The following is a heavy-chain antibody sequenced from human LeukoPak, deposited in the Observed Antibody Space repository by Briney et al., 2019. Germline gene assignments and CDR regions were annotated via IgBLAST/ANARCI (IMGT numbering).Heavy chain of an antibody. CDR1: GFTFTSSA. J-gene: IGHJ3*02. Sequence: SVKVSCKASGFTFTSSAMQWVRQARGQRLEWIGWIVVGSGNTNYAQKFQERVTITRDMSTSTAYMELSSLRSEDTAVYYCAADNWGLLGELDAFDIWGQGTMVTVSS. V-gene: IGHV1-58*02. CDR2: IVVGSGNT. D-gene: IGHD2-21*02. CDR3: AADNWGLLGELDAFDI.